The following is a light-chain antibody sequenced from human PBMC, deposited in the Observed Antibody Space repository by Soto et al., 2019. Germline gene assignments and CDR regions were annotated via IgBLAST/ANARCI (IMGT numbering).Light chain of an antibody. CDR1: QSVLYNSNNKNY. V-gene: IGKV4-1*01. J-gene: IGKJ5*01. Sequence: DIVMTQSPASLAVSLGERATINCRSSQSVLYNSNNKNYLAWYQQKPGQPPKLLIYWASSRESGVPDRFSGSGSGTDFTLTIRSLQAEDVAVYYCQQYFNTPITFGQGTRLEIK. CDR2: WAS. CDR3: QQYFNTPIT.